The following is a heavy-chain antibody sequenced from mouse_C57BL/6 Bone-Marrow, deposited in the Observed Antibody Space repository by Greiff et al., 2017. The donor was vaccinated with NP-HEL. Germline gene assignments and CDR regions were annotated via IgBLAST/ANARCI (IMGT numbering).Heavy chain of an antibody. D-gene: IGHD2-4*01. CDR2: IYPRDGST. V-gene: IGHV1-85*01. CDR1: GYTFTSYD. Sequence: VKLQQSGPELVKPGASVKLSCKASGYTFTSYDINWVKQRPGQGLEWIGWIYPRDGSTKYNEKFKGKATLTVDTSSSTAYMELHSLTSEDSAVYFCARDYDYDGGYFDYWGQGTTLTVSS. CDR3: ARDYDYDGGYFDY. J-gene: IGHJ2*01.